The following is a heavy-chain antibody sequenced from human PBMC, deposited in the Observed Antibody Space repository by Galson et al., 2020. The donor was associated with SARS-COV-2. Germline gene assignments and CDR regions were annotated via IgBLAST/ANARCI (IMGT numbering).Heavy chain of an antibody. Sequence: GESLKISCKASGYTFTSYGISWVRQAPGQGLEWMGWISAYNGNTNYAQKLQGRVTMTTDTSTSTAYMELRSLRSDDTAVYYCARDTYYDILTGYPTPGLDYWGQGTLVTVSS. CDR3: ARDTYYDILTGYPTPGLDY. V-gene: IGHV1-18*04. J-gene: IGHJ4*02. CDR2: ISAYNGNT. D-gene: IGHD3-9*01. CDR1: GYTFTSYG.